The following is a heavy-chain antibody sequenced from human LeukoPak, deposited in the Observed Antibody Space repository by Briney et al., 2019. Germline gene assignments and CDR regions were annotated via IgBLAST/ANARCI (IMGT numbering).Heavy chain of an antibody. V-gene: IGHV3-15*01. CDR1: GFTFSNAW. CDR3: TTPYYDFWTGGDY. D-gene: IGHD3-3*01. Sequence: GGSLRLSCAASGFTFSNAWMSWVRQAPGKGLEWVGRIKSKTDGGTTDYAAPVKGRFTISRDDSKNTLYLQMNSLKPEDTAVYYCTTPYYDFWTGGDYWGQGTLVTVSS. J-gene: IGHJ4*02. CDR2: IKSKTDGGTT.